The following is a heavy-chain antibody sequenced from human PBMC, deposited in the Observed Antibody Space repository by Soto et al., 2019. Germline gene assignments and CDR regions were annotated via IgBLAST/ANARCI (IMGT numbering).Heavy chain of an antibody. CDR1: GYTFTGYY. Sequence: ASVKVSCKASGYTFTGYYMHWVRQAPGQGLEWMGWINPNSGGTNYAQKFQGWVTMTRDTSISTAYMELSRLRSDDTAVYYCARAIRYYYDRSGYSPFDYWGQGTLVTVSS. CDR2: INPNSGGT. D-gene: IGHD3-22*01. V-gene: IGHV1-2*04. CDR3: ARAIRYYYDRSGYSPFDY. J-gene: IGHJ4*02.